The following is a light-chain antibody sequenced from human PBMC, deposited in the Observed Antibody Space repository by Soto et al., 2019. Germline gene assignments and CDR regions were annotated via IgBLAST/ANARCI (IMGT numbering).Light chain of an antibody. CDR2: DVS. J-gene: IGLJ1*01. V-gene: IGLV2-14*02. CDR1: SNDVGSYNL. CDR3: SSYTTITTLYV. Sequence: QSALTQPASVSGSPGQSITISCTGTSNDVGSYNLVSWYQQHPVKAPKLIIYDVSHRPSGVSYRFSGSKSGNTASLTISGLQAEDEADYYCSSYTTITTLYVFGTGTKLTVL.